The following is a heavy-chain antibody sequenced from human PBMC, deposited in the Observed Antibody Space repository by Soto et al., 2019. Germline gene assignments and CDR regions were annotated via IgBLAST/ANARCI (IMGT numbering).Heavy chain of an antibody. Sequence: SETLSLTCTVSGGSISSYYWSWIRQPPGKGLEWIGYIYYSGSTNYNPSLKSRVTISVDTSKNQFSLKLSSVTAADTAVYYCARDYSGYYYYMDVWGKGTTVTVSS. J-gene: IGHJ6*03. D-gene: IGHD1-26*01. CDR3: ARDYSGYYYYMDV. V-gene: IGHV4-59*01. CDR1: GGSISSYY. CDR2: IYYSGST.